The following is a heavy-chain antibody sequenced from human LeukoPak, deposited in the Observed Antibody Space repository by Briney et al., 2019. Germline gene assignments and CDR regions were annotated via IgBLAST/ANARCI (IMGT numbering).Heavy chain of an antibody. CDR1: GYMFSDYY. Sequence: PGGSLRLPCTASGYMFSDYYMSWIRQAPEKGLEWLSYISHSGSTIYYADSVKGRFTISRDNAKNSLYLQMNSLRAEDTALYYCATYGSGSGTFFDSWGQGTPVTVSS. J-gene: IGHJ4*01. CDR3: ATYGSGSGTFFDS. CDR2: ISHSGSTI. V-gene: IGHV3-11*04. D-gene: IGHD3-10*01.